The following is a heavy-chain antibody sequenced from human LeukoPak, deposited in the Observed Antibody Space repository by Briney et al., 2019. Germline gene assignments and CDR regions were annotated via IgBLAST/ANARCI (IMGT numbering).Heavy chain of an antibody. D-gene: IGHD1-26*01. CDR2: VSYDGSIK. CDR3: ARDSGSYYRGGYYYYMDV. Sequence: GGSLRLSCAASGFRFSNYGMHWVRQAPGKGLEWLAVVSYDGSIKYYADSVKGRFTISRDNSKNTLYLQMNSLRAEDTAVYYCARDSGSYYRGGYYYYMDVWGKGTTVTVSS. V-gene: IGHV3-30*03. J-gene: IGHJ6*03. CDR1: GFRFSNYG.